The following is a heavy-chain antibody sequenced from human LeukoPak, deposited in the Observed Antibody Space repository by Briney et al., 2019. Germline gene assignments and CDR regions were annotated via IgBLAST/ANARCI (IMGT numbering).Heavy chain of an antibody. CDR2: IIPSLGIA. CDR1: GGTFSSYA. CDR3: AREKLYYDILTGSIDY. J-gene: IGHJ4*02. Sequence: GSSVKVSCKASGGTFSSYAISWVRQAPGQGLEWMGRIIPSLGIANYAQKFQGRVTITADKSTSTAYMELSSLRSEDTAVYYCAREKLYYDILTGSIDYWGQGTLVTVSS. V-gene: IGHV1-69*04. D-gene: IGHD3-9*01.